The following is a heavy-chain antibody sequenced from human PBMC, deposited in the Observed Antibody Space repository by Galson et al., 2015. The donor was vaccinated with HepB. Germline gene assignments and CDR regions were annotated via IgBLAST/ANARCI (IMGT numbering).Heavy chain of an antibody. CDR2: IYSGGKT. CDR3: VRAKGKEWYFAL. Sequence: SLRLSCAASGFTVTDNYMTWVRQAPGKGLQWVSSIYSGGKTYYADSVKGRFTISRDTSNNTLYLQMNTLRADGTAVYYCVRAKGKEWYFALWGRGTLISVS. CDR1: GFTVTDNY. D-gene: IGHD4-23*01. J-gene: IGHJ2*01. V-gene: IGHV3-53*01.